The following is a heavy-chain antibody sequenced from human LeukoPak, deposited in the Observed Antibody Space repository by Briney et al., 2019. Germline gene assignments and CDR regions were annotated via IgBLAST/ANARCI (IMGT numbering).Heavy chain of an antibody. CDR1: GFTFSSYW. CDR3: ARDRGFGDLSDWFDP. D-gene: IGHD3-10*01. Sequence: GGSLRLSCAASGFTFSSYWMHWVRQAPGKGLLWVPRINGDGSTTNYADSVKGRFTISRDNAKNTLYLQINSLRAEDMAVYYCARDRGFGDLSDWFDPWGQGTLVTVSS. CDR2: INGDGSTT. J-gene: IGHJ5*02. V-gene: IGHV3-74*01.